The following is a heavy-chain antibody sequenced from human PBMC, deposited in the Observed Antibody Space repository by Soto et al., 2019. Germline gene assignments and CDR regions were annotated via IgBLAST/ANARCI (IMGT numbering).Heavy chain of an antibody. J-gene: IGHJ4*02. CDR2: INHSGST. Sequence: SETLSLTCAVYGGSFSGYYWSWIRQPPGKGLEWIGEINHSGSTNYNPSLKSRVTISVDTSKNQFSLKLSSVTAADTAVYYCESRGIAAAGTEDYWGQGTLVTVSS. D-gene: IGHD6-13*01. V-gene: IGHV4-34*01. CDR3: ESRGIAAAGTEDY. CDR1: GGSFSGYY.